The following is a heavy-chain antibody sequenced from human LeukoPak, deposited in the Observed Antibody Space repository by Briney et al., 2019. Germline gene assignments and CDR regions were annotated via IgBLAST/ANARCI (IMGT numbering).Heavy chain of an antibody. CDR1: GFTFSSYG. J-gene: IGHJ4*02. CDR3: ARSLFSAYDYYFDY. Sequence: GGSLRLSCAASGFTFSSYGMSWVRQAPGKGLEWVSYITNSGSTIYYADSVKGRFTISRDNAKNSLYLQMNSLRAEDTAVYYCARSLFSAYDYYFDYWGQGTLVTVSS. CDR2: ITNSGSTI. V-gene: IGHV3-48*04. D-gene: IGHD5-12*01.